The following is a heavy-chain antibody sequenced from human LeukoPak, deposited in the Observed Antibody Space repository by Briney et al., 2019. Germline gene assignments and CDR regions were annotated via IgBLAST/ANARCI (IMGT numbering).Heavy chain of an antibody. D-gene: IGHD3-22*01. CDR1: GGSISSYY. CDR2: IYYSGST. V-gene: IGHV4-59*01. CDR3: ARRWDSHVTGSGYYSLDYFDY. J-gene: IGHJ4*02. Sequence: KPSETLSLTCTVSGGSISSYYWSWIRQPPGKGLECIGYIYYSGSTNYNPSLKSRVTISVDTSKNQFSLKLSSVTAADTAVYYCARRWDSHVTGSGYYSLDYFDYWGQGTLVTVSS.